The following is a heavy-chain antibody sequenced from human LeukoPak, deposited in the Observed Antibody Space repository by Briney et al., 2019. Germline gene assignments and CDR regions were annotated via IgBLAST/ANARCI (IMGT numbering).Heavy chain of an antibody. CDR1: GGSISSGGYY. J-gene: IGHJ4*02. CDR2: IYYSGST. V-gene: IGHV4-31*03. Sequence: PSETLFLTCTVSGGSISSGGYYWSWIRQHPGKGLEWIGYIYYSGSTYYNPSLKSRVTISVDTSKNQFSLKLSSVTAADTAVYYCARDNVRFGELPNWGQGTLVTVSS. D-gene: IGHD3-16*01. CDR3: ARDNVRFGELPN.